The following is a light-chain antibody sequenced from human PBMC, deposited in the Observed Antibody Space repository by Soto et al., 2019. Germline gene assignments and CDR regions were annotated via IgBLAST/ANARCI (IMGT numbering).Light chain of an antibody. CDR3: NSYTSKSTGV. V-gene: IGLV2-14*01. CDR2: EVS. Sequence: QSALTQPASVSGSPGQSITISCTGTSSDVGGYNYVSWYQQHPGKAPKLIIYEVSNRPSGVSNRFSGSKSGNTASLTISGLQAEDEADYYNSYTSKSTGVFGTGTKLTVL. CDR1: SSDVGGYNY. J-gene: IGLJ1*01.